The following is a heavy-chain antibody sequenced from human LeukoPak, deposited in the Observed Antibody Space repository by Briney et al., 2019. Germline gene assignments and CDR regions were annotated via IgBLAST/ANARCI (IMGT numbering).Heavy chain of an antibody. CDR1: GGTFSSYA. CDR3: AREGKDVGVVSWFDP. D-gene: IGHD3-3*01. V-gene: IGHV1-69*04. CDR2: IIPIFGIA. J-gene: IGHJ5*02. Sequence: SVKVSCKASGGTFSSYAISWVRQAPGQGLEWMGRIIPIFGIANYAQKFQGRVTITADKSTSTAYMELSSLRSEDTAVYYCAREGKDVGVVSWFDPWGQGTRVTVSS.